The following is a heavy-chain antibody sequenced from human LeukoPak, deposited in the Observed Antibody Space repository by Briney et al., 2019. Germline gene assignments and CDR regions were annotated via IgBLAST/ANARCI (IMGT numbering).Heavy chain of an antibody. CDR1: GYSFTSYW. D-gene: IGHD2-15*01. CDR2: IYPGDSDT. CDR3: ARPSTYCSGGSCYPTSWFDP. V-gene: IGHV5-51*01. Sequence: GESLKISCKGSGYSFTSYWIGWVRQMPGKGLEWMGIIYPGDSDTRYSPSFQGQVTISADKSISTAYLQWSSLKASDTAMYYCARPSTYCSGGSCYPTSWFDPWGQGTLVTVSS. J-gene: IGHJ5*02.